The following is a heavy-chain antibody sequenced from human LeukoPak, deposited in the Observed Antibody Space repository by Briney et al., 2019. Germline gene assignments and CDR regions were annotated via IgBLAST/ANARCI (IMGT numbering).Heavy chain of an antibody. J-gene: IGHJ4*02. CDR2: ISGSGGST. CDR1: GFTFSSYS. V-gene: IGHV3-23*01. Sequence: GGSLRLSCAASGFTFSSYSMNWVRQAPGKGLEWVSAISGSGGSTYYADSVKGRFTISRDNSKNTLYLQMNSLRAEDTAVYYXXXXXDGYPPSLVPDYWGQGTLVTVSS. D-gene: IGHD5-24*01. CDR3: XXXXDGYPPSLVPDY.